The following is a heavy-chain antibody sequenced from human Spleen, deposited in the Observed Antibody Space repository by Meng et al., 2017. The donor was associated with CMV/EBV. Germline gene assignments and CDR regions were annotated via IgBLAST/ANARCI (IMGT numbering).Heavy chain of an antibody. CDR1: GSISSSSYY. CDR3: ARHRFRGVIITCWLDP. Sequence: GSISSSSYYWGWIRQPPGKGLEWIGSVYYSGSTYYNPSLKSRVTISVDTSKNQFSLKLSSVTAADTAVYYCARHRFRGVIITCWLDPWGQGTLVTVSS. J-gene: IGHJ5*02. V-gene: IGHV4-39*01. CDR2: VYYSGST. D-gene: IGHD3-10*01.